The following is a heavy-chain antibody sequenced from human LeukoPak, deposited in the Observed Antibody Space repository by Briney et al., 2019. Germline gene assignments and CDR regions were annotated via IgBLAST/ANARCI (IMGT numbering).Heavy chain of an antibody. CDR2: INPNSGGT. Sequence: GASVKVSCKASGYTFTGYYMHWVRQAPGQGLEWMGWINPNSGGTNYAQKFQGRVTMTRDTSISTAYMELSRLRSDDTAVYYCARDHSTMVRGAPPTWWFDPWGQGTLVTVSS. D-gene: IGHD3-10*01. V-gene: IGHV1-2*02. J-gene: IGHJ5*02. CDR1: GYTFTGYY. CDR3: ARDHSTMVRGAPPTWWFDP.